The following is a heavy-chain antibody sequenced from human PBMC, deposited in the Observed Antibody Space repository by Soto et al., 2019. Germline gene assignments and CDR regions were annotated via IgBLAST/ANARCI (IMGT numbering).Heavy chain of an antibody. CDR3: AKRRSGSDAFDI. Sequence: VQLLESGGGLVQPGGSLRLSCAASGFTFSSYAMSWVRQAPGKGLEWVSAISSSGGSTYYADSVKGRFTISRDNSKNTLYLQMNSLRAEDTAVYYCAKRRSGSDAFDIWGQGTMVTVSS. V-gene: IGHV3-23*01. J-gene: IGHJ3*02. D-gene: IGHD3-22*01. CDR2: ISSSGGST. CDR1: GFTFSSYA.